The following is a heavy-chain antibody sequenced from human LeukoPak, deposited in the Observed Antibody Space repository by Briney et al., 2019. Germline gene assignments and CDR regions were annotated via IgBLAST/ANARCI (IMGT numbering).Heavy chain of an antibody. CDR3: AKDHLELRFLEWLSHFDY. V-gene: IGHV3-30*18. D-gene: IGHD3-3*01. CDR1: GFTFSSYG. CDR2: ISYDGSNK. J-gene: IGHJ4*02. Sequence: GGSLRLSCAASGFTFSSYGMHWVRQAPGKGLEWVAVISYDGSNKYYADSVKGRFTISRDNSKNTLYLQMNGLRAEDTAVYYCAKDHLELRFLEWLSHFDYWGQGTLVTVSS.